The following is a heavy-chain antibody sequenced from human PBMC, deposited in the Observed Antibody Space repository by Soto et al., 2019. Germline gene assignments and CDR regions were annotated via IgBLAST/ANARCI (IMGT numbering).Heavy chain of an antibody. J-gene: IGHJ4*02. CDR2: MYYSGTA. D-gene: IGHD3-16*01. V-gene: IGHV4-59*01. CDR1: GFSINTNYY. CDR3: ARSGHTFGGVF. Sequence: KTSETLSLTCTVSGFSINTNYYGSWIRQPPGKGLEYIGYMYYSGTANYNPSLKSRVTMSVDTANNQFSLKLTSVTAADTAIYYCARSGHTFGGVFWGQGILVTVSS.